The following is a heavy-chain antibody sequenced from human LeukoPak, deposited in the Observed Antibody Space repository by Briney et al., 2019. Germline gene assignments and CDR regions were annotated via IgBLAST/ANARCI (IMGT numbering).Heavy chain of an antibody. V-gene: IGHV4-39*01. J-gene: IGHJ4*02. CDR3: ARQTEWLRLLSFDY. Sequence: SETLSLTCTVSGGSISSSSYYWGWIRQPPGKGLEWIGSIYHSGSTYYNPSLKSRVTISVDTSKNQFSLKLSSVTAADTAVYYCARQTEWLRLLSFDYWGQGTLVTVSS. D-gene: IGHD5-12*01. CDR2: IYHSGST. CDR1: GGSISSSSYY.